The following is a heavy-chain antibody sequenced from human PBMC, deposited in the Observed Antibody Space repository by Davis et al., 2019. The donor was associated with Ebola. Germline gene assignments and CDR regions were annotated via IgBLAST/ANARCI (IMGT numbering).Heavy chain of an antibody. V-gene: IGHV3-30-3*01. D-gene: IGHD1-7*01. CDR2: ISYDGSNK. CDR1: GFTFKSFD. J-gene: IGHJ6*02. Sequence: GESLKISCAASGFTFKSFDMNWVRQAPGKGLEWVAVISYDGSNKYYADSVKGRFTISRDNSKNTLYLQMNSLRAEDTAVYYCARDLYLAGTTDLYYYYYGMDVWGQGTTVTVSS. CDR3: ARDLYLAGTTDLYYYYYGMDV.